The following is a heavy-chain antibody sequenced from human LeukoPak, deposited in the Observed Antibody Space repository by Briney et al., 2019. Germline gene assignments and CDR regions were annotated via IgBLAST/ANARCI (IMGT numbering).Heavy chain of an antibody. V-gene: IGHV3-30*18. CDR2: ISYDGSNK. CDR1: GFTFSSYG. D-gene: IGHD1-26*01. Sequence: GGSLRLSCAASGFTFSSYGMHWVRQAPGKGLEWVAVISYDGSNKYYADSVKGRFTISRDNSKNTLYLQMNSLRPEDTAEYYCAKAVVGAIYSFDYWGQGTLVTVSS. J-gene: IGHJ4*02. CDR3: AKAVVGAIYSFDY.